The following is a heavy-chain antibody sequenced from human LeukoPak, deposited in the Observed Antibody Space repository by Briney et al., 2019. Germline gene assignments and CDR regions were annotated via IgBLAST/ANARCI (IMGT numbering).Heavy chain of an antibody. CDR1: GFTFSSYG. J-gene: IGHJ6*03. V-gene: IGHV3-21*01. Sequence: GGSLRLSCAASGFTFSSYGMNWVRQAPGKGLEGVSFVSNSSDYIYYADSVKGRFTISRDNAKNSLYLQMNSLRAEDTAVYYCVRGLGTYYYFYMDVWGRGTTVTVSS. D-gene: IGHD7-27*01. CDR2: VSNSSDYI. CDR3: VRGLGTYYYFYMDV.